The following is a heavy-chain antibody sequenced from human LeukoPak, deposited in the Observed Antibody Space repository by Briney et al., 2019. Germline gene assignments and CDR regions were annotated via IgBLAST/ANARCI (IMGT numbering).Heavy chain of an antibody. D-gene: IGHD6-19*01. Sequence: ASVKVSCKASGYTFTSYYMHWVRQAPGQGLEWMGIINPSGGSTSYAQKFQGRVTMTRDMSTSTVYMELSSLRSEDTAVYYCARARSGWYAWFDPWGQGTLVTVSS. CDR3: ARARSGWYAWFDP. CDR1: GYTFTSYY. CDR2: INPSGGST. J-gene: IGHJ5*02. V-gene: IGHV1-46*01.